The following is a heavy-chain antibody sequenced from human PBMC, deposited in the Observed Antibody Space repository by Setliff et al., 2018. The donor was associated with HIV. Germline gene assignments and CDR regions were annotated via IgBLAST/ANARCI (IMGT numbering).Heavy chain of an antibody. D-gene: IGHD3-10*01. V-gene: IGHV4-31*03. Sequence: NPSETLSLTCTVSGGSISSSGNYWTWIRQRPGKGLEWIGYIYYTGSTYYHPSLKSRVLISVDTSNNQFSLRLSSVTAADTAVYYCARDLSPYGSGDPYYYYGMDVWGQGTTVTVSS. CDR3: ARDLSPYGSGDPYYYYGMDV. J-gene: IGHJ6*02. CDR1: GGSISSSGNY. CDR2: IYYTGST.